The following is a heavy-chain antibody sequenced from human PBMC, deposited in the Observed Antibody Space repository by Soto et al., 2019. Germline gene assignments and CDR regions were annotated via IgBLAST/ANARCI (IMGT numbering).Heavy chain of an antibody. CDR1: GFTFSSYS. CDR2: IISSSSYI. V-gene: IGHV3-21*01. Sequence: GGSLRLSCAASGFTFSSYSMNWVRQAPGKWLEWVSSIISSSSYIYYADSVKGRFTISRDNAKNSLYLKMNSLRAEDTAVYYCARYSGYEPPDYWRQLTLVTVSS. D-gene: IGHD5-12*01. CDR3: ARYSGYEPPDY. J-gene: IGHJ4*02.